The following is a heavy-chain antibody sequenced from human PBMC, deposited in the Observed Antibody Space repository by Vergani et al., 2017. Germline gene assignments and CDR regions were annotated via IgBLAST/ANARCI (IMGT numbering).Heavy chain of an antibody. CDR2: ISGSGGST. CDR1: GFTFSSYA. D-gene: IGHD2-15*01. CDR3: AKEGYCSGGSCYRTLDY. V-gene: IGHV3-23*01. J-gene: IGHJ4*02. Sequence: EVQLLESGGGLVQPGGSLRLSCAASGFTFSSYAMSWVRQAPGKGLEWVSAISGSGGSTYYADTVKGRFTISRDNSKNTLYLQMNSLRGEDTAVYYCAKEGYCSGGSCYRTLDYWGKGTLVTVSS.